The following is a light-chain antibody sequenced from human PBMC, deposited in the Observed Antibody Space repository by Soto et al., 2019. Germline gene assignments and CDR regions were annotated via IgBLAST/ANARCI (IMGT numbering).Light chain of an antibody. J-gene: IGLJ1*01. V-gene: IGLV2-14*03. CDR2: DVK. Sequence: SVLAQPASLSGSPGQSITLSCAGTNKDVGAYNYVSWYQQLPGKAPKLLIYDVKYRPSGVSSRFSGSRSGNTASLTISGLQTEDEADYYCTSFTSGSPPYVLGTGTKVTVL. CDR3: TSFTSGSPPYV. CDR1: NKDVGAYNY.